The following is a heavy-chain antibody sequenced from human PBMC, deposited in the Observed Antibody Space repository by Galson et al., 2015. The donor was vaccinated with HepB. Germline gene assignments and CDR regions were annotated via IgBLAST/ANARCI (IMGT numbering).Heavy chain of an antibody. CDR2: ISAYNGNT. CDR3: ARDVARVAVAGTQGDY. J-gene: IGHJ4*02. V-gene: IGHV1-18*01. D-gene: IGHD6-19*01. CDR1: GYTFTSYG. Sequence: SVKVSCKASGYTFTSYGISWVRQAPGQGLEWMGWISAYNGNTNYAQKLQGRVTMTTDTSTSTAYMELRSLRPDDTAVYYCARDVARVAVAGTQGDYWGQGTLVTVSS.